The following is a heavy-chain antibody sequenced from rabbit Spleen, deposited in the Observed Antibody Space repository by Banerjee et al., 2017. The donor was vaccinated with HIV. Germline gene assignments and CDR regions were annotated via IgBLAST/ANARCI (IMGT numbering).Heavy chain of an antibody. J-gene: IGHJ4*01. CDR3: ARDLDGVIGWNFGW. CDR2: IYAGSSGNT. CDR1: GFSFSNSDF. D-gene: IGHD1-1*01. V-gene: IGHV1S40*01. Sequence: QSLEESGGDLVKPGASLTLTCTASGFSFSNSDFIYWVRQAPGKGLEWIACIYAGSSGNTKYTTWAKGRFTISKTSSTTVTLQMTSLTAADTATYFCARDLDGVIGWNFGWWGQGTLVTVS.